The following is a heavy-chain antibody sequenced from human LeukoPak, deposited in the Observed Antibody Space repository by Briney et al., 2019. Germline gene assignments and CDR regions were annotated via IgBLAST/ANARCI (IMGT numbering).Heavy chain of an antibody. CDR3: ARDRGITTARGVPSWFDP. Sequence: SETLSLTCTVSGGSINSDTYYWTWIRQPAGKGLEWIGRVYTTGGPSYNPSLKSRVTISIDTSKNQFSLKLSSVSAADTAVYYCARDRGITTARGVPSWFDPWGQGTLVTLSS. D-gene: IGHD3-10*01. J-gene: IGHJ5*02. V-gene: IGHV4-61*02. CDR2: VYTTGGP. CDR1: GGSINSDTYY.